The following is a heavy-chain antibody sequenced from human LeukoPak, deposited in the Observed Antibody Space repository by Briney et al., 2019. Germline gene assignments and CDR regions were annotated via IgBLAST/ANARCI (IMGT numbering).Heavy chain of an antibody. Sequence: GGSLRLSCAASGFTFSSYWMNWARQAPGKGLEWVASINHNGNVNYYVDSVKGRFTISRDNAKNSLYLQMSNLRAEDTAVYFCARDWGSSGWYNWFDPWGQGTLVTVSS. V-gene: IGHV3-7*01. CDR1: GFTFSSYW. D-gene: IGHD6-19*01. CDR3: ARDWGSSGWYNWFDP. J-gene: IGHJ5*02. CDR2: INHNGNVN.